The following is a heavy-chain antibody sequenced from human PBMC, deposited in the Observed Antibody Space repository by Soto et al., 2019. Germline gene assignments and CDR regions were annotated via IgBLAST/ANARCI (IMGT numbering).Heavy chain of an antibody. V-gene: IGHV1-69*12. CDR2: IMPVFSTP. D-gene: IGHD3-3*02. J-gene: IGHJ6*01. CDR3: ARDKDRQELGGNYFYIMDV. Sequence: QVQLVQSGAEVKKPGSSVKVSCKTSGGTFRTSAISWVRQAPGQGLEWMGGIMPVFSTPDYAQKFQGRVTITADESTGTAYMKLSSLRSEDTAVYYCARDKDRQELGGNYFYIMDVWGQGTTVTVSS. CDR1: GGTFRTSA.